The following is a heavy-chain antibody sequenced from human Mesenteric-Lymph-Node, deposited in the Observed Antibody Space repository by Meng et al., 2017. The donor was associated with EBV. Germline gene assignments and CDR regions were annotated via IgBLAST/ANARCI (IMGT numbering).Heavy chain of an antibody. J-gene: IGHJ4*02. CDR2: IYHSGST. D-gene: IGHD6-19*01. CDR1: GGSISSSNC. CDR3: ARVGQWLPIDY. Sequence: RESGPGLGKPSGTLSLPSAGSGGSISSSNCWSWVRQPPGKGLAWIGEIYHSGSTNYNPSLKSRVTISVDKSKNQFSLNLSSVTAADTAVYYCARVGQWLPIDYWGQGTLVTVSS. V-gene: IGHV4-4*02.